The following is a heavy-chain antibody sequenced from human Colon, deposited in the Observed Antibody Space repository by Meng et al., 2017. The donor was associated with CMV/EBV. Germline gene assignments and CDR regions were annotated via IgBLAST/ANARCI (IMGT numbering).Heavy chain of an antibody. J-gene: IGHJ5*02. CDR3: ARGRLPTDP. CDR1: GGSFSGYC. Sequence: QVQLQQWGAGLLKPSQTLSLTCGVYGGSFSGYCWSWIRQPPGKGLEWIGEINHSGSTNYNPSLKSRVTISVDTSKNQFSLKLSSVTAADTAVYYCARGRLPTDPWGQGTLVTCYS. V-gene: IGHV4-34*01. CDR2: INHSGST. D-gene: IGHD4-11*01.